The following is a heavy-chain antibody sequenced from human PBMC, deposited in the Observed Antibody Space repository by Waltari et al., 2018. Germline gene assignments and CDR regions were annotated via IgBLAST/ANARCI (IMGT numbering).Heavy chain of an antibody. J-gene: IGHJ4*02. V-gene: IGHV4-31*01. D-gene: IGHD3-10*01. CDR1: GGSISSGGYY. CDR2: IYYSGST. Sequence: QVQLQESGPGLVKPSQTLSLTCTVSGGSISSGGYYWSGIRQHPGKGLEWIGYIYYSGSTYYNPSLKSLVTISVDTSKNQFSLKLSSVTAADTAVYYCARAHREWFGEYRDYYFDYWGQGTLVTVSS. CDR3: ARAHREWFGEYRDYYFDY.